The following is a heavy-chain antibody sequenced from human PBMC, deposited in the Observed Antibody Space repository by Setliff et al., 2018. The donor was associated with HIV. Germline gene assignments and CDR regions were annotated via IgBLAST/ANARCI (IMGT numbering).Heavy chain of an antibody. V-gene: IGHV4-38-2*01. J-gene: IGHJ4*03. CDR3: ARDRALRFSQSPSSHYFDY. CDR1: GCSISSGYF. Sequence: SETLSLTCDVSGCSISSGYFWGWIRQFPGTGLQWIGRVYHGGTTNYNPTLRSRVTISTDASKNQFSLKLKSVSAADTAVYFCARDRALRFSQSPSSHYFDYWGQGTLVTVS. CDR2: VYHGGTT. D-gene: IGHD3-3*01.